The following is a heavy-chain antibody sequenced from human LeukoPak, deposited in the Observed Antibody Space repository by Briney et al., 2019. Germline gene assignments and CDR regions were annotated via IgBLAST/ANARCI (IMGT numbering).Heavy chain of an antibody. D-gene: IGHD3-10*02. V-gene: IGHV3-23*01. CDR2: ISPSGGIT. J-gene: IGHJ4*02. Sequence: GGSLRLSCAASGFTFNTYALSWVRQAPGKGLEWVSAISPSGGITYYEDSVKGRFTISRDNSKNTLYLQMNSLRAEDTAVYYCAKGVNYFVLEYWGQGTLVTISS. CDR1: GFTFNTYA. CDR3: AKGVNYFVLEY.